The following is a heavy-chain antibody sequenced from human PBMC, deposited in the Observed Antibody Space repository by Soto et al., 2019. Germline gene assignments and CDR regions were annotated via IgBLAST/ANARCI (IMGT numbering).Heavy chain of an antibody. V-gene: IGHV1-69*08. CDR1: GGTFSSYT. D-gene: IGHD6-13*01. CDR2: IIPILGIA. CDR3: ARDDYSSSWTLDY. Sequence: QVQLVQSGAEVKKPGSSVKVSCKASGGTFSSYTISWVRQAPGQGLEWMGRIIPILGIANYAQKFQGRVTITADKSTSTAYMELSSLRSEDTAVYYCARDDYSSSWTLDYWGQGTLLTVSS. J-gene: IGHJ4*02.